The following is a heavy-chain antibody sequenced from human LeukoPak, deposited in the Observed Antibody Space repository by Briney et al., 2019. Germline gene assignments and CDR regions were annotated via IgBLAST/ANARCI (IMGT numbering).Heavy chain of an antibody. CDR3: ARNGGFGFDY. D-gene: IGHD3-3*01. V-gene: IGHV3-13*04. CDR1: GFTSSAYD. J-gene: IGHJ4*02. CDR2: SGTVGDT. Sequence: GESLRLSCAASGFTSSAYDMHWVRQITGGGLEWVSTSGTVGDTFYSDSVKGRFTISRENAKNSVHLQMNSLRVEDTAVYYCARNGGFGFDYWGQGTLVTVSS.